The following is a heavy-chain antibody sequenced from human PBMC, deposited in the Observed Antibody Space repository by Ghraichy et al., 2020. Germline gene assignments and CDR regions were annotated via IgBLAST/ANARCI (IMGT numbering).Heavy chain of an antibody. CDR2: IYYSGTT. CDR3: ARASHFGSGWWESFRRNGFDP. Sequence: SETLSLTCTVSGGSISSGNYYWSWIRQPPGKGLEWIGYIYYSGTTYYNPSLKSRITISIDTSKNQFSLKLTSVTAADTAVYYCARASHFGSGWWESFRRNGFDPWGQGTLVTVSS. CDR1: GGSISSGNYY. D-gene: IGHD6-19*01. J-gene: IGHJ5*02. V-gene: IGHV4-30-4*01.